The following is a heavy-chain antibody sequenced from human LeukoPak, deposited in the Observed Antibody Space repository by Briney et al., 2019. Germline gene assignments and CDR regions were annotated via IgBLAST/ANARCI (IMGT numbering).Heavy chain of an antibody. Sequence: GGSLRLSCAASGFTFSSYAMSWVRQAPGKGLEWVSAISGSGDSTYYGDSVKGRFTISRDNSRNTLYLQMNSLRAEDTAVYYCAKTRPLDSSSWSHGDYWGQGTLVTVSS. J-gene: IGHJ4*02. CDR2: ISGSGDST. D-gene: IGHD6-13*01. CDR3: AKTRPLDSSSWSHGDY. CDR1: GFTFSSYA. V-gene: IGHV3-23*01.